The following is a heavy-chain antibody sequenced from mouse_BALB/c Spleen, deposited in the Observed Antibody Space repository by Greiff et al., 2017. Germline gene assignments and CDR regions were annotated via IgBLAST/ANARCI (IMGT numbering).Heavy chain of an antibody. CDR2: ISYSGST. V-gene: IGHV3-2*02. CDR3: ARWLITTGMDY. Sequence: EVQLQESGPGLVKPSQSLSLTCTVTGYSITSDYAWNWIRQFPGNKLEWMGYISYSGSTSYNPSLKSRISITRDTSKNQFFLQLNSVTTEDTATYYCARWLITTGMDYWGQGTSVTVAS. CDR1: GYSITSDYA. J-gene: IGHJ4*01. D-gene: IGHD1-2*01.